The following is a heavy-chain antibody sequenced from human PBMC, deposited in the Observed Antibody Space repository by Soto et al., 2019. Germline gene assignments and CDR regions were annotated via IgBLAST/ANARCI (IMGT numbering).Heavy chain of an antibody. J-gene: IGHJ4*02. CDR3: ARSTFNYDYIWGSYPYYFDY. D-gene: IGHD3-16*02. CDR2: IYSGGST. CDR1: GFTFSSYA. V-gene: IGHV3-53*04. Sequence: GGSLRLSCAASGFTFSSYAMTWVRQAPGKGLEWVSVIYSGGSTYYADSVKGRFTISRHNSKNTLYFQMNSLRAEDTAVYYCARSTFNYDYIWGSYPYYFDYWGQGTLVTVSS.